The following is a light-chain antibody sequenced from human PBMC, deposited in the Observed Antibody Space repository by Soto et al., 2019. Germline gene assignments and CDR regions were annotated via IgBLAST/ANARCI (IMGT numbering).Light chain of an antibody. CDR2: GNN. CDR3: QSYDNSLSGHVI. V-gene: IGLV1-40*01. Sequence: QSVLTQPPSVSGAPGQRVTISCTGSSSNIGAGYDVHWYQQLPETGPKLLIYGNNNRPSGVPDRFSGSKSGTSASLAVTDLQAGDEADYYCQSYDNSLSGHVIFGRGTKLTVL. J-gene: IGLJ2*01. CDR1: SSNIGAGYD.